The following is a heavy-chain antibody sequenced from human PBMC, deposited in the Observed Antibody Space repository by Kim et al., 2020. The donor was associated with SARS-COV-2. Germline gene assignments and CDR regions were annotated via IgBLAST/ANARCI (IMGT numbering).Heavy chain of an antibody. V-gene: IGHV3-33*06. CDR1: GFSFRAYG. CDR2: IWYDGSNQ. J-gene: IGHJ6*02. D-gene: IGHD6-19*01. Sequence: GGSLRLSCIASGFSFRAYGMQWVRQAPGKGLEWVAVIWYDGSNQYYADSVKGRFTISRDNSKSSLYLQMDNLRVEDTAVYYCVKDRQWLGFTRDYYYYGVDVWGQGTTVTVSS. CDR3: VKDRQWLGFTRDYYYYGVDV.